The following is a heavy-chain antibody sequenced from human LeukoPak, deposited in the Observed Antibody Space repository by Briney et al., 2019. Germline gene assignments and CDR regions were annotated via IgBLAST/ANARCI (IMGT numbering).Heavy chain of an antibody. CDR3: ARVGAAAGPHAFDI. Sequence: VASVKVSCKASGYTFTSYDINWVRQATGQGLEWMGWMNPNSGNTGYAQKFQGRVTMTRNTSISTAYMELSRLRSDDTAVYYCARVGAAAGPHAFDIWGQGTMVTVSS. V-gene: IGHV1-8*01. CDR1: GYTFTSYD. CDR2: MNPNSGNT. D-gene: IGHD6-13*01. J-gene: IGHJ3*02.